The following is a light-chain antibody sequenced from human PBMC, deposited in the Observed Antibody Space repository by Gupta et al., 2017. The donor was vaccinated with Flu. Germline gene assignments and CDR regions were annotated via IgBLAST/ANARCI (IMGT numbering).Light chain of an antibody. CDR2: GAT. Sequence: DIQMTQSPSSVSASVGDRVTITCRASQGISSGLAWYQQKPGKAPKLLINGATTLQVGSHQGSAAVDLGQISLSPSAACSLKILQLTTCQQANDFPFTFGPGTKVDIK. V-gene: IGKV1-12*01. CDR3: QQANDFPFT. CDR1: QGISSG. J-gene: IGKJ3*01.